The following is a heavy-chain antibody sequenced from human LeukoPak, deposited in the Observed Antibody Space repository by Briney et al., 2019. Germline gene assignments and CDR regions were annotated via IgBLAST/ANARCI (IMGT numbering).Heavy chain of an antibody. J-gene: IGHJ4*02. V-gene: IGHV3-33*01. Sequence: GGSLRLSCAASGFTFSSYGMHWVRQAPGKGLEWVAVIWYGGSNKFYADSVKGRLTISRDNSKNTLYLQMNSLRVEDTAVYYCARDGQRYNSGWPPDYWGQGTLVTVSS. CDR3: ARDGQRYNSGWPPDY. D-gene: IGHD6-19*01. CDR2: IWYGGSNK. CDR1: GFTFSSYG.